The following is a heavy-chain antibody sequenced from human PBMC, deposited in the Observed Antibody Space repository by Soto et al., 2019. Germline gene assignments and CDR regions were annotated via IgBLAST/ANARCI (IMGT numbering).Heavy chain of an antibody. CDR2: IYCDDDK. J-gene: IGHJ4*02. V-gene: IGHV2-5*02. D-gene: IGHD4-17*01. Sequence: QITLKESGPTLVKPTQTLTLTCTFSGFSLSTSGVGVGWIRQPPGKALEWLALIYCDDDKRYSPSLKSRLTLPRDTSKYHVVLTMTNMDPIDTATYYCAHSKQDHGDYRNFDYWCQGTLFTVSS. CDR3: AHSKQDHGDYRNFDY. CDR1: GFSLSTSGVG.